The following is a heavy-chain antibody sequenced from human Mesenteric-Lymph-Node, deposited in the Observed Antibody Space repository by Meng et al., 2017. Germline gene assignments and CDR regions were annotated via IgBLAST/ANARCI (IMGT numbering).Heavy chain of an antibody. V-gene: IGHV3-21*01. Sequence: GESLKISCAASGFTFNTYSMNWVRQAPGKGLEWVSSITSSSNAVYYADSLKGRFTISRDNANNSLFLQMNSLRAEDTAVYYCAVSSYDSSGYTFDYWGQGTLVTVSS. CDR3: AVSSYDSSGYTFDY. J-gene: IGHJ4*02. CDR2: ITSSSNAV. CDR1: GFTFNTYS. D-gene: IGHD3-22*01.